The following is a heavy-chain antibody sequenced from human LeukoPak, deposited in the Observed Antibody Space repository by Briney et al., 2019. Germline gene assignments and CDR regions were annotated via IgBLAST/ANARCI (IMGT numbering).Heavy chain of an antibody. Sequence: PSETLSLTCAVSGGSISSGSYYWSWIRQPAGRGLEWIGRIYTSGSTNYNPSLKSRATISVDTSKNQFSLKLSSVTAADTAVYYCARRQITMVRGVIYRYFDLWGRGTLVTVSS. CDR2: IYTSGST. V-gene: IGHV4-61*02. CDR1: GGSISSGSYY. CDR3: ARRQITMVRGVIYRYFDL. D-gene: IGHD3-10*01. J-gene: IGHJ2*01.